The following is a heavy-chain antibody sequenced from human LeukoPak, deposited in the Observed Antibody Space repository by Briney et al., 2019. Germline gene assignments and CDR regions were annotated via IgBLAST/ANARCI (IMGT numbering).Heavy chain of an antibody. CDR2: ISGGGGST. Sequence: PGGSLRLSCAASEFTFSSYAMNWVRQAPGKGLEWVSGISGGGGSTYYADSVKGRFTTSRDNSKNTLYLQMDSLRAEDTALYYCAKGSGINHYHWIDPWGQGTLVTVSS. V-gene: IGHV3-23*01. CDR1: EFTFSSYA. D-gene: IGHD1-14*01. CDR3: AKGSGINHYHWIDP. J-gene: IGHJ5*02.